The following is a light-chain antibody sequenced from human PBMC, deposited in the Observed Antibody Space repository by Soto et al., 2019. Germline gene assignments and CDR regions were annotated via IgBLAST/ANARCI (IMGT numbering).Light chain of an antibody. CDR3: QQYGSSGT. CDR2: DTS. J-gene: IGKJ1*01. V-gene: IGKV3-20*01. Sequence: EIGVTQSPATLSVSPGESVTLSCRVSQSVRNKVGWYQHRPGQTPRVIIYDTSTRAAGIPARFSGSGYGTDFTLTISRLEPEDFAVYYCQQYGSSGTFGQGTKVDIK. CDR1: QSVRNK.